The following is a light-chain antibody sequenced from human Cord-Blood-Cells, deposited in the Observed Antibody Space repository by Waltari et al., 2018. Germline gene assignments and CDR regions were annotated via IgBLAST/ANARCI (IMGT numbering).Light chain of an antibody. CDR2: EVS. J-gene: IGLJ2*01. Sequence: QSALPQPASVSGSPGQSITFSCPGTSSEVGGHNYVSWYQQHPGKAPKLMIYEVSNRPSGVSNRFSGSKSGNTASLTISGLQAEDEADYYCSSYTSSSTLGVFGGGTKLTVL. CDR1: SSEVGGHNY. CDR3: SSYTSSSTLGV. V-gene: IGLV2-14*01.